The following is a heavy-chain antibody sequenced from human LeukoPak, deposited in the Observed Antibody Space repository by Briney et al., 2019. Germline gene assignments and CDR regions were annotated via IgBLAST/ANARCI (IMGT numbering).Heavy chain of an antibody. Sequence: ASVKVSCKTSGYTFTSYYMHWVRQAPGQGLEWMGWINPNSGGTNYAQKFQGRVTMTRDTSISTAYMELSRLRSDDTAVYYCVCSGWPEDAFDIWGQGTMVTVSS. V-gene: IGHV1-2*02. CDR1: GYTFTSYY. D-gene: IGHD6-19*01. CDR3: VCSGWPEDAFDI. CDR2: INPNSGGT. J-gene: IGHJ3*02.